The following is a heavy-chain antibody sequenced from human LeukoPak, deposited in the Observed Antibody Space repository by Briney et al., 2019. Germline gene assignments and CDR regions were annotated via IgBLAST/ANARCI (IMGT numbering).Heavy chain of an antibody. V-gene: IGHV4-39*01. J-gene: IGHJ4*02. CDR3: ARPNCSGGSCYGNFDY. D-gene: IGHD2-15*01. CDR1: GGSISSSSYY. CDR2: IYYSGST. Sequence: SETLSFTCTVSGGSISSSSYYWGWIRQPPGKGLEWIGSIYYSGSTYYNPSLKSRVTISVDTSKNQFSLKLSSVTAADTAVYYCARPNCSGGSCYGNFDYWGQGTPVTVSS.